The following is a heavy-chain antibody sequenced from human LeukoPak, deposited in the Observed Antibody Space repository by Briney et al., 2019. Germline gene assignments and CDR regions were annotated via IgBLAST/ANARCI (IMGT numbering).Heavy chain of an antibody. CDR2: IYSGGST. CDR3: ARALESSGWYPPFDY. J-gene: IGHJ4*02. V-gene: IGHV3-66*01. Sequence: HPGGSLRLSCAASGFTVSSNYLNWVRQAPGQGLEWVSVIYSGGSTYYADSVKGRFTISRDNSKNTVYLQMNSLRAEDTAVYYCARALESSGWYPPFDYWGQGTLVTVSS. CDR1: GFTVSSNY. D-gene: IGHD6-19*01.